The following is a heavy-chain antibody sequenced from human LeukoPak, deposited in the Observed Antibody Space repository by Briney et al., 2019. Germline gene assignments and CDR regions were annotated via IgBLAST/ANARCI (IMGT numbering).Heavy chain of an antibody. V-gene: IGHV3-30*18. CDR3: AKDTGGNFDY. D-gene: IGHD2-8*02. Sequence: GGSLRLSCAASGFTFSSYGMHWVRQAPGKGLEWVAVISYDGSNKYYADSVKGRFTISRDNSKNTLYLQMNSLRAEDTAVYYCAKDTGGNFDYWGQGTLVTVSS. J-gene: IGHJ4*02. CDR1: GFTFSSYG. CDR2: ISYDGSNK.